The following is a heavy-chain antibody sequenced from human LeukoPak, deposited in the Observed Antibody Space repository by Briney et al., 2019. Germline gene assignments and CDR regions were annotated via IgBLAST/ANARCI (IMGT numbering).Heavy chain of an antibody. J-gene: IGHJ4*02. CDR1: GFIFSSYW. Sequence: GGSLRLSCAASGFIFSSYWMNWVRQAPGKGLEWVANIKQEGSEKYYVDSVKGRFTISRDNAKNSLYLQMDSLRAEDTAVYYCAGGSGWLIDYWGQGTLVTVSS. CDR2: IKQEGSEK. V-gene: IGHV3-7*01. D-gene: IGHD6-19*01. CDR3: AGGSGWLIDY.